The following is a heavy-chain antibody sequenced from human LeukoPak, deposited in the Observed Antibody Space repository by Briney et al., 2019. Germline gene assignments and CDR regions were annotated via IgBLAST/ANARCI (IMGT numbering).Heavy chain of an antibody. Sequence: PGGSLRLSCAASGFTFSSYAMSWVRQAPGKGLEWVSMITSGGGSTYHADSVKGRFTISRDNSKNTLYLQMTSLRAEDTAVYYCTKDHPECRCTSCLLFDSWGQGTLVTVSS. CDR3: TKDHPECRCTSCLLFDS. CDR1: GFTFSSYA. J-gene: IGHJ4*02. V-gene: IGHV3-23*01. D-gene: IGHD2-2*01. CDR2: ITSGGGST.